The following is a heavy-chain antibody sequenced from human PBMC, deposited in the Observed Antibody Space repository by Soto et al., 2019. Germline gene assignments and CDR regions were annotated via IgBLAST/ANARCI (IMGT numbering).Heavy chain of an antibody. Sequence: SETLSLTCTVSGGSISSYYWSWIRQPPGKGLEWIGYIYYSGSTNYNPSLKSRVTISVDTSKNQFSLKLSSVTAADTAVYYCARGWNYPRSPYYYYYTDVWGKGTTVTVSS. V-gene: IGHV4-59*01. J-gene: IGHJ6*03. CDR3: ARGWNYPRSPYYYYYTDV. CDR2: IYYSGST. CDR1: GGSISSYY. D-gene: IGHD1-7*01.